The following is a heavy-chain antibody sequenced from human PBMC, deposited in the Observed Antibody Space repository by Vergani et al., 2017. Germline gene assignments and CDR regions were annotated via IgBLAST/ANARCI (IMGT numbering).Heavy chain of an antibody. Sequence: EVQLVESGGGLVQPGGSLRLSCAASGFTFSSYSMNWVRQAPGKGLEWVSGMTWNSGSIGYADSVRGRFTISRDNAKNSLYLQMNSLRAEDTALYYCAKGVDSDSSGYYQEFDYWGQGTLVTVSS. CDR1: GFTFSSYS. CDR3: AKGVDSDSSGYYQEFDY. CDR2: MTWNSGSI. V-gene: IGHV3-9*01. D-gene: IGHD3-22*01. J-gene: IGHJ4*02.